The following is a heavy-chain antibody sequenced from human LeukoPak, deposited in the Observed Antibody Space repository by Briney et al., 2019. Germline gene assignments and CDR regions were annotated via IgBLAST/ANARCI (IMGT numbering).Heavy chain of an antibody. J-gene: IGHJ6*03. CDR1: GGSISSYY. D-gene: IGHD3-16*01. Sequence: PSETLSLTCTVSGGSISSYYWSLIRQPPGKGLDWIGYIYYSGSTNYNPSLKSRVTISVDTSKNQFSLKLSSVTAADTAVYYCARMGGYYYYMDVWGKGTTVTVSS. CDR2: IYYSGST. V-gene: IGHV4-59*01. CDR3: ARMGGYYYYMDV.